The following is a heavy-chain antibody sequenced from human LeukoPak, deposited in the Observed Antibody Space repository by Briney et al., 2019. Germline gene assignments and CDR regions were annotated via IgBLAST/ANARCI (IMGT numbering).Heavy chain of an antibody. CDR3: ATTRGLWWFDP. Sequence: GGSLRLSCAASGFTFSSYWMSWVRQAPGKGLEWVANIKKDGSEKYYVDSVKGRFTISRDNAKNSLFLQMNSLRAEDTAVYYCATTRGLWWFDPWGQGTLVTVSS. CDR1: GFTFSSYW. V-gene: IGHV3-7*01. CDR2: IKKDGSEK. J-gene: IGHJ5*02. D-gene: IGHD3/OR15-3a*01.